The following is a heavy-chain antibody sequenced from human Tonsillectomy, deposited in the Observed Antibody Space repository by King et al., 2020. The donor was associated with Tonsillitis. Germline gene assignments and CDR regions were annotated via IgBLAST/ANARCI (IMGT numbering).Heavy chain of an antibody. CDR1: GFTFSSYS. V-gene: IGHV3-21*01. CDR3: ARDGPHYYDSSGIDY. Sequence: VQLVESGGGLVKPGGSLRLSCAASGFTFSSYSMNWVRQAPGKGLEWVSSISSSSSYIYYADSVKGRFTISRDNDKNSLYLQMNSLRAEDTAVYYCARDGPHYYDSSGIDYWGQGTLVTVSS. CDR2: ISSSSSYI. J-gene: IGHJ4*02. D-gene: IGHD3-22*01.